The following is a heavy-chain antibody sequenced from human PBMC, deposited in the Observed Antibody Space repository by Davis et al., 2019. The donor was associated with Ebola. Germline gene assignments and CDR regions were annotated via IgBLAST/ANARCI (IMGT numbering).Heavy chain of an antibody. CDR1: GGYLSDYY. D-gene: IGHD7-27*01. V-gene: IGHV4-34*01. CDR2: IDQSGST. CDR3: ARGSWGSMYFDL. J-gene: IGHJ2*01. Sequence: PSETLSLTCGVFGGYLSDYYWSWIRLPPGKGLEWIGDIDQSGSTNYKSSLESRVTISVATSKNQFSLKLNSLTAADTAVYYCARGSWGSMYFDLWGRGTLVTVSS.